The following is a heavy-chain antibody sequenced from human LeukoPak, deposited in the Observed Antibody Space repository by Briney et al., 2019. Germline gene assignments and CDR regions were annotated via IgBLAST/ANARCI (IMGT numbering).Heavy chain of an antibody. CDR2: IYSGGSGSNT. CDR1: GFSVSSNY. J-gene: IGHJ4*02. D-gene: IGHD3-10*01. CDR3: ARATMIRGFDY. V-gene: IGHV3-53*01. Sequence: PGGSLRLSCAASGFSVSSNYMSWVRQAPGKGLEWVSVIYSGGSGSNTYYADSVKGRFTISRDNSKNTLYPQMSSLRAEDTAVYYCARATMIRGFDYWGQGTLVTVSS.